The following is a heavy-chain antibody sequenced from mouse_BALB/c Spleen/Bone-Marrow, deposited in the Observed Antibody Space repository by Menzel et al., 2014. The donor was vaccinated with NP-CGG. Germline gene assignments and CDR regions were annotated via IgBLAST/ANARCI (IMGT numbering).Heavy chain of an antibody. CDR1: GYSFTGYT. Sequence: EVKLMESGPELVKPGASMKISCKASGYSFTGYTMNWVKQSHGKNLEWIGLINPYNGGTNYNQKFKGKATLTVDKSSSTAYTELLSLTSEDSAVYYCARDYYGFSYGFAYWGQGTLVTVSA. J-gene: IGHJ3*01. CDR3: ARDYYGFSYGFAY. D-gene: IGHD1-1*01. V-gene: IGHV1-18*01. CDR2: INPYNGGT.